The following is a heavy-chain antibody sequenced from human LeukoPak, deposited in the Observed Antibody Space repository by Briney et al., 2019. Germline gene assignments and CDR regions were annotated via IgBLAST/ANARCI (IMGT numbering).Heavy chain of an antibody. D-gene: IGHD6-19*01. CDR2: INPNSGGT. CDR1: GYTFTGYY. Sequence: ASVKVSCKASGYTFTGYYMHWVRQAPGQGLEWMGWINPNSGGTNYAQKFQGRVTMTRDTSISTAYMELSRLRSDDTAVYYCARERIAVAGGPPQLDYWGRGTLVTVSS. J-gene: IGHJ4*02. CDR3: ARERIAVAGGPPQLDY. V-gene: IGHV1-2*02.